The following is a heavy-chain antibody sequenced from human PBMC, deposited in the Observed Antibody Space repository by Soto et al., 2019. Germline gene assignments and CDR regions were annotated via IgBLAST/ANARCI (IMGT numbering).Heavy chain of an antibody. V-gene: IGHV3-21*01. CDR3: VSDCSGGSCYPGMDV. Sequence: GGSLRLSCAASGFNFNSYTINWVRQAPGKRLEWLSSISSSGYIFSTDSVRGRFTISRDNAKNSVYLQINSLRAEDTAVYFCVSDCSGGSCYPGMDVWGQGTTVTVSS. CDR2: ISSSGYI. D-gene: IGHD2-15*01. CDR1: GFNFNSYT. J-gene: IGHJ6*02.